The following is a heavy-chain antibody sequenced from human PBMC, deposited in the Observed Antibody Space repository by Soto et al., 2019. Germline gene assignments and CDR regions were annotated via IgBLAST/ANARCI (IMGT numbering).Heavy chain of an antibody. V-gene: IGHV4-59*01. D-gene: IGHD3-10*01. CDR1: GGSISSYY. Sequence: QVQLQESGPGLVKPSETLSLTCTVSGGSISSYYWSWIRQPPGKGLEWIGYIYYSGSTNYNPSLKRRVTISVDTSKNQFSLKLSSVTAADTAVYDCARYITMVRGVNSPAYWFDPWGQGTLVTVSS. J-gene: IGHJ5*02. CDR3: ARYITMVRGVNSPAYWFDP. CDR2: IYYSGST.